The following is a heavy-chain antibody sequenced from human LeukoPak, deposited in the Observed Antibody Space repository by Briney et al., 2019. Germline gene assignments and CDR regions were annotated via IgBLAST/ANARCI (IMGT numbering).Heavy chain of an antibody. D-gene: IGHD1-26*01. V-gene: IGHV4-38-2*02. J-gene: IGHJ4*02. CDR1: GYSISSGYY. CDR3: ARVLVSGSYYDWFDY. Sequence: PSETLSLTCTVSGYSISSGYYWGWIRQPPGKGLEWIGSIYHSGSTYYNPSLKSRVTISVDTSKNQFSLKLSSVTAADTAVYYCARVLVSGSYYDWFDYWGQGTLVTVSS. CDR2: IYHSGST.